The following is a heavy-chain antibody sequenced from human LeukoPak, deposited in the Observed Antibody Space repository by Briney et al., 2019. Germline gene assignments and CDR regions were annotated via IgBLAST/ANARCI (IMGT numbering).Heavy chain of an antibody. CDR1: GFTVSSNY. J-gene: IGHJ6*02. CDR2: ISSSSSYI. D-gene: IGHD6-13*01. V-gene: IGHV3-21*01. CDR3: ARGVSSWYGDYYYYYGMDV. Sequence: PGGSLRLSCAASGFTVSSNYMSWVRQAPGKGLEWVSSISSSSSYIYYADSVKGRFTISRDNAKNSLYLQMNSLRAEDTAVYYCARGVSSWYGDYYYYYGMDVWGQGTTVTVSS.